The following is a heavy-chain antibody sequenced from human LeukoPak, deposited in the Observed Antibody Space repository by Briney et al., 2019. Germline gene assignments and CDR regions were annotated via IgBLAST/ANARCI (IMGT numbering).Heavy chain of an antibody. Sequence: GGSLRLSCAASAFTFSNYGMHWVRQAPGKGLEWMAVISYDGSNKYYADSVKGRFTISRDNSKNTLYLQMNSLRAEDTAVYYCAREGYYSGMDVWGQGTTVTVSS. CDR2: ISYDGSNK. V-gene: IGHV3-30*03. CDR1: AFTFSNYG. CDR3: AREGYYSGMDV. J-gene: IGHJ6*02.